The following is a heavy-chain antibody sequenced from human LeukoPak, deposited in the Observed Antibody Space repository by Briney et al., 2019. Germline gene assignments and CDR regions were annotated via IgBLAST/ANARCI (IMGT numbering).Heavy chain of an antibody. Sequence: RSLRLSCAASGFTFSSYGMHWVRQAPGKGLEWVAVIWYDGSNKYYADSVKGRFIISRDNSKNTLYLQTNSLRAEDTAVYYCARDNHYYGSGSYDYWGQGTLVTVSS. D-gene: IGHD3-10*01. CDR2: IWYDGSNK. CDR1: GFTFSSYG. J-gene: IGHJ4*02. CDR3: ARDNHYYGSGSYDY. V-gene: IGHV3-33*01.